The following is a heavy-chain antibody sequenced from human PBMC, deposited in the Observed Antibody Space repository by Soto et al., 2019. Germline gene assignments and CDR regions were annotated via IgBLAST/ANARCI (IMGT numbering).Heavy chain of an antibody. Sequence: ASVKVSCKASGFTFTSSAVQWVRQARGQRLEWIGWIVVGSGNTNYAQKFQERVTITRDMSTSTAYMELSSLRSEDTAVYYCAGQLGSLFSSLFYWGQGTLVTVSS. J-gene: IGHJ4*02. V-gene: IGHV1-58*01. CDR1: GFTFTSSA. CDR3: AGQLGSLFSSLFY. CDR2: IVVGSGNT. D-gene: IGHD6-13*01.